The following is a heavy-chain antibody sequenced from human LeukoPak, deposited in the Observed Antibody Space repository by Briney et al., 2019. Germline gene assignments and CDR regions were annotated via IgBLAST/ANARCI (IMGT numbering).Heavy chain of an antibody. CDR3: ARDGPLQTGTYFDY. CDR2: ISGSTSTI. D-gene: IGHD7-27*01. V-gene: IGHV3-48*04. J-gene: IGHJ4*02. Sequence: GGSLRLSCAASGFTFSDFNMNWVRQAPGKGLEWVSFISGSTSTIYYSDSVKGRFTISRDNAKNSLYLQMSSLRAEDTAMYYCARDGPLQTGTYFDYWGRGSLVTVSS. CDR1: GFTFSDFN.